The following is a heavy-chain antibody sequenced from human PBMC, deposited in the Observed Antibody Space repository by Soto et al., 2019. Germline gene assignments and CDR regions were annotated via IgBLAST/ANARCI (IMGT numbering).Heavy chain of an antibody. CDR3: ARDLYYDFWSGPTQFDP. CDR1: GFTFSSYC. D-gene: IGHD3-3*01. J-gene: IGHJ5*02. V-gene: IGHV3-21*01. Sequence: GGSLRLSCAASGFTFSSYCMNWVRQAPGKGLEWVSSISSSSSYIYYADSVKGRFTISRDNAKNSLYLQMNSLRAEDTAVYYCARDLYYDFWSGPTQFDPWGQGTLVTVSS. CDR2: ISSSSSYI.